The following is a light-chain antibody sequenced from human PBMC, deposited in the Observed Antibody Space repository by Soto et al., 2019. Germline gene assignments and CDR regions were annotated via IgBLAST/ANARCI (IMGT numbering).Light chain of an antibody. CDR3: QQYNNWPPIT. V-gene: IGKV3-15*01. CDR2: DAF. J-gene: IGKJ5*01. Sequence: EVVMTQSPATLSVSPGERATLSCRSSQSVNSNLAWYQQKPGRAPRLLIYDAFTRATGIPARFSGSGSGTEFTLTISSLQSEDLALYYCQQYNNWPPITVGQGTRREIK. CDR1: QSVNSN.